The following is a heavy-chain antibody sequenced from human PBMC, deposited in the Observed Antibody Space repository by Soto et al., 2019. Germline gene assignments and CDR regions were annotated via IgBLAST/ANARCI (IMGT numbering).Heavy chain of an antibody. V-gene: IGHV4-30-4*01. J-gene: IGHJ4*02. D-gene: IGHD1-26*01. CDR2: IYYSGST. CDR1: GGSISSGDYY. Sequence: QVQLQESGPGLVKPSQTLSLTCTVSGGSISSGDYYWSWIRQPPGKGLEWIGYIYYSGSTYYNPSLKSRFTKSVDTSKDQFSLKLSSVTAADTAVYYCARDGGSGRYSWGDWGQGTLVTVSS. CDR3: ARDGGSGRYSWGD.